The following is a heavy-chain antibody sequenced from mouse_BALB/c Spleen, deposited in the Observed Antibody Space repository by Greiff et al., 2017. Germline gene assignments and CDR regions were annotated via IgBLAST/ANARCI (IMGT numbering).Heavy chain of an antibody. CDR2: ISDGGSYT. CDR3: ARVAPSRYAMDY. V-gene: IGHV5-4*02. D-gene: IGHD6-1*01. CDR1: GFTFSDYY. J-gene: IGHJ4*01. Sequence: EVMLVESGGGLVKPGGSPKLSCAASGFTFSDYYMYWVRQTPEKRLEWVATISDGGSYTYYPDSVKGRFTISRDNAKNNLYLQMSSLKSEDTAMYYCARVAPSRYAMDYWGQGTSVTVSS.